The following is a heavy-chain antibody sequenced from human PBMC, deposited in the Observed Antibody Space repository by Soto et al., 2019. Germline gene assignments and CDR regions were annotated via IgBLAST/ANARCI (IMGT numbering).Heavy chain of an antibody. CDR2: IRSKANSYAT. J-gene: IGHJ4*02. CDR3: TRTTIVATDY. V-gene: IGHV3-73*02. CDR1: GFTFSGSA. D-gene: IGHD5-12*01. Sequence: EVQLVESGGGLVQPGGSLKLSCAASGFTFSGSAMHWVRQASGKGLEWVGRIRSKANSYATAYAASVKGRFTISRDDSKNTAYLQMNSLKTEDTAVYYCTRTTIVATDYWGQGTLVTVSS.